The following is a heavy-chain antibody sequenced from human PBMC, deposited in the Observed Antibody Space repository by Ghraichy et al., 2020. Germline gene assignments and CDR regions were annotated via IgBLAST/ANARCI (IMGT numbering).Heavy chain of an antibody. Sequence: GGSLRLSCAASGFTFSSYAMSWVRQAPGKGLEWVSAISGSGGSTYYADSVKGRFTISRDNSKNTLYLQMNSLRAEDTAVYYCAKGFQDRIVGATACSSYWGQGTLVTVSS. D-gene: IGHD1-26*01. CDR2: ISGSGGST. J-gene: IGHJ4*02. V-gene: IGHV3-23*01. CDR1: GFTFSSYA. CDR3: AKGFQDRIVGATACSSY.